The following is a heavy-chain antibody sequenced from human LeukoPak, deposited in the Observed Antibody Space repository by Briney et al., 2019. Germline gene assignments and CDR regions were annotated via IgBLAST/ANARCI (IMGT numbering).Heavy chain of an antibody. Sequence: KPSETLSLTCAVYGDSFSGYYWSWVRQPPGKGLEWLGEINHSGRTNYNPSLKSRFTISVDTSKNQFSLKLSSVTAADTAVYYCARAGGGDIVVVPAAISYFDYWGQGTLVTVSS. J-gene: IGHJ4*02. CDR1: GDSFSGYY. CDR2: INHSGRT. V-gene: IGHV4-34*01. CDR3: ARAGGGDIVVVPAAISYFDY. D-gene: IGHD2-2*01.